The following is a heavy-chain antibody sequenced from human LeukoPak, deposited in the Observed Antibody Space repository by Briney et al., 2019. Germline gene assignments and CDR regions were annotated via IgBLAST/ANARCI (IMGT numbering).Heavy chain of an antibody. CDR2: LNPNNGNT. J-gene: IGHJ5*02. CDR1: GSTFTSYD. D-gene: IGHD3-10*01. V-gene: IGHV1-8*01. CDR3: VRDGEGVAISVNYWFDP. Sequence: ASVKVSCKASGSTFTSYDINWVRQASGQGLEWMGWLNPNNGNTGYAQKIQGRVTMTRATSISTAYMELRGLRSEDTAVYYCVRDGEGVAISVNYWFDPWGQGTLVTVSS.